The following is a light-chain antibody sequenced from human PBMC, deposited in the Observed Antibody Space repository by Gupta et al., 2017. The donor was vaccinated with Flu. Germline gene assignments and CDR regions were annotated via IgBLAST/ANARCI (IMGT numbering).Light chain of an antibody. CDR1: QSVREKN. CDR3: QQDNNGHPFVT. V-gene: IGKV3-15*01. Sequence: LSVSPGERVTLSGRASQSVREKNLDWYEKRPGRAPRLLIYATSTRAKGVTVRFSGSGDGTEFNLTISSRQSEDFGVYYCQQDNNGHPFVTFGHGTRVDIK. J-gene: IGKJ3*01. CDR2: ATS.